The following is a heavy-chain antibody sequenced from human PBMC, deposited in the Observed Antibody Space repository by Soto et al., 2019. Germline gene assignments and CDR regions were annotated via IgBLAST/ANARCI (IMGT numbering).Heavy chain of an antibody. CDR3: ARGSTSDWPFDF. CDR2: IHAGSGDT. Sequence: ASVKVSCKTSGYTFTNHFMHWVRQAPGQRPEWMGWIHAGSGDTKYSQSLQGRVTLTRDTSATTVYMELSSLSSEDTAVYYCARGSTSDWPFDFWGQGTLVTVSS. V-gene: IGHV1-3*01. CDR1: GYTFTNHF. J-gene: IGHJ4*02. D-gene: IGHD2-2*01.